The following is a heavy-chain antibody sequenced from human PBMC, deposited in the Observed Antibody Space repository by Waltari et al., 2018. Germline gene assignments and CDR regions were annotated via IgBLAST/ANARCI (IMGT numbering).Heavy chain of an antibody. CDR1: GDSVSITSSA. CDR2: TYYMSKWYN. J-gene: IGHJ2*01. Sequence: VQLQQSGPGLVKPSQTLSLTCSISGDSVSITSSAWNWIRQSPSRGLEWLGRTYYMSKWYNDYAVSVKSRITIKPDTSKNQVALQLNSVTPEDTAVYYCARGTDWDWNWYFDLWGRGTLVTVSS. CDR3: ARGTDWDWNWYFDL. V-gene: IGHV6-1*01. D-gene: IGHD1-1*01.